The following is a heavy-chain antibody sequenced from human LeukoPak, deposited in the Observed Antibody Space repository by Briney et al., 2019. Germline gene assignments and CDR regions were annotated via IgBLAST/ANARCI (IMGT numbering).Heavy chain of an antibody. CDR1: GGSISSGGYS. Sequence: SETLSLTCAVSGGSISSGGYSWSWIRQPPGKGLEWIAYIYHSGSTYYNPSLKSRVTISVDRSKNQFSLKLSSVTAADTAVYYCARSVDGVLNDYWGQGTLVTVSS. CDR3: ARSVDGVLNDY. V-gene: IGHV4-30-2*01. J-gene: IGHJ4*02. D-gene: IGHD5-12*01. CDR2: IYHSGST.